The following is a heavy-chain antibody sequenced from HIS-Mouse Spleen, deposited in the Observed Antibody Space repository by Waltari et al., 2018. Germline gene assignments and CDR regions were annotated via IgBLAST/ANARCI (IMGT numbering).Heavy chain of an antibody. CDR2: IYSGGST. CDR1: GFKAGYKY. J-gene: IGHJ4*02. Sequence: EVQLVESGGRLVQPGGSLILPGAARGFKAGYKYMSWVRQGPGKGLEWISVIYSGGSTYYADSVKGRFTISRDNSKNTLYLQMNSLRAEDTAVYYCARELNYWGQGTLVTVSS. V-gene: IGHV3-66*01. CDR3: ARELNY.